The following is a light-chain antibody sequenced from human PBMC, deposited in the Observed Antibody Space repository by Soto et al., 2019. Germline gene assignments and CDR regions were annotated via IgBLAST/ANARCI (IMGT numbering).Light chain of an antibody. V-gene: IGKV1-39*01. J-gene: IGKJ3*01. CDR1: QSISSY. CDR3: QRPGV. Sequence: DIQMTQSPSSLSASVGDRVTITCRASQSISSYLNWYQQKPGKAPKLLIYAASSLQSGVPSRFSGSGSGTEFTLTIGSLQPEDFATYYCQRPGVFGPGTKVDIK. CDR2: AAS.